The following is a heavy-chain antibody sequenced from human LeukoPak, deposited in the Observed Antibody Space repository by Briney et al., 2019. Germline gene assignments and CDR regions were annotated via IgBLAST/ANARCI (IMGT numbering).Heavy chain of an antibody. V-gene: IGHV1-2*02. CDR2: INHNSGGT. CDR3: ASPYSSKSLDY. J-gene: IGHJ4*02. CDR1: GYTFTGYY. Sequence: ASVKVSCKGSGYTFTGYYMHWVREAPGQGLECMGWINHNSGGTNYTQKSQGRVTIARDTTISTAYMGLSRLRSDDTGVYDRASPYSSKSLDYWGQGTLVTVSS. D-gene: IGHD6-13*01.